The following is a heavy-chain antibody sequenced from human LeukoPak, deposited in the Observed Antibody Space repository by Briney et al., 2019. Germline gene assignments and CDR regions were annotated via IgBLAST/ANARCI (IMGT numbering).Heavy chain of an antibody. V-gene: IGHV1-18*01. CDR1: GYTFTSYG. D-gene: IGHD3-16*01. CDR2: ISAYNGNT. CDR3: ARALRPRYYMDV. Sequence: ASVTVSCKASGYTFTSYGISWVRQAPGQGLEWMGWISAYNGNTNYAQKLQGRVTMATGTSTSTAYMELSSLRSEDTAVYYCARALRPRYYMDVWGKGTTVTVSS. J-gene: IGHJ6*03.